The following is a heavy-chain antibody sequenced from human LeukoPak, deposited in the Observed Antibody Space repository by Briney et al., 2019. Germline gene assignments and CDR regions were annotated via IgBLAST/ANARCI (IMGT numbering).Heavy chain of an antibody. CDR3: TRADPPYYDILTGYWLDYYYYGMDV. CDR1: GFTFSGSA. D-gene: IGHD3-9*01. Sequence: GGSLRLSCAASGFTFSGSAMHWVRQASGKGLEWVGRIRSKANSYATAYAASVKGRFTISRDDSKNTAYLQMNSLKTEDTAVYYCTRADPPYYDILTGYWLDYYYYGMDVWGQGTTVTVSS. V-gene: IGHV3-73*01. CDR2: IRSKANSYAT. J-gene: IGHJ6*02.